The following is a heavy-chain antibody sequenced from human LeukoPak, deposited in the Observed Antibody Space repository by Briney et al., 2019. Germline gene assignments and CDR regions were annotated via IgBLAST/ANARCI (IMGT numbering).Heavy chain of an antibody. V-gene: IGHV2-5*02. CDR1: GFSXXTXXGX. CDR3: AHMSHYGSGSYFPKTFDY. CDR2: IYWDDDK. D-gene: IGHD3-10*01. J-gene: IGHJ4*02. Sequence: GPXXVNPTQTXTLTCXXSGFSXXTXXGXVXWXXQPXGKALEWLALIYWDDDKRYSPSLKSRLTITKDTSKNQVVLTMTNMDPVDTATYYCAHMSHYGSGSYFPKTFDYWGQGTLVTGSS.